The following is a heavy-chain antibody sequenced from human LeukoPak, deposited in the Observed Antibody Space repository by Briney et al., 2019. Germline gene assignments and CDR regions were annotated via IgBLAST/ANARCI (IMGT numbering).Heavy chain of an antibody. V-gene: IGHV3-20*04. CDR3: ARTPFSSWTQFDS. D-gene: IGHD6-13*01. J-gene: IGHJ4*02. CDR2: ISWNGGST. CDR1: GFTFDDYV. Sequence: GGSLRLSCAASGFTFDDYVMSWVRQAPGKGLEWVSGISWNGGSTGYADSVKGRFTISRDNAKNSLYLQMNSLRVEDTALYYCARTPFSSWTQFDSWGQGTLVTVSS.